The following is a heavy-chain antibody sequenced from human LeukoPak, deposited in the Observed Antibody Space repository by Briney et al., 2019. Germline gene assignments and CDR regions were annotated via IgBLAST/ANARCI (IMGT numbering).Heavy chain of an antibody. V-gene: IGHV4-34*01. D-gene: IGHD2-15*01. Sequence: SETLSLTCAVSSGSFSGYYWSWIRQPPGKGLEWIGEINDSGSVTCNPSLKNRATLPVDTSKNQFALRLSSVAAADTAVYYCARRLVDSGASQVSDDWGQGTLVTVSS. CDR3: ARRLVDSGASQVSDD. CDR2: INDSGSV. CDR1: SGSFSGYY. J-gene: IGHJ4*02.